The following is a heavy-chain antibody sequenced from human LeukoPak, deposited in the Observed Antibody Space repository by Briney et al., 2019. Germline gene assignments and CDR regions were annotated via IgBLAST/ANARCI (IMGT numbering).Heavy chain of an antibody. J-gene: IGHJ4*02. D-gene: IGHD2-2*01. CDR3: AREERGVYQLHYFDY. V-gene: IGHV1-2*02. CDR1: GGTFSSYA. CDR2: INPNSGGT. Sequence: GASVKVSCKAAGGTFSSYAISWVRQARGQGLEWMGWINPNSGGTNYAQKCQGRVTMTRDASISTAYMELRSLRSDDTAVYYCAREERGVYQLHYFDYWGQGTLVTVSS.